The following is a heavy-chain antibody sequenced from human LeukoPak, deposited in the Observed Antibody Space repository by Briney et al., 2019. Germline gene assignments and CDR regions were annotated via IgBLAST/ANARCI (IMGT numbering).Heavy chain of an antibody. CDR3: ARGIGSGWRELFDY. J-gene: IGHJ4*02. V-gene: IGHV4-39*07. D-gene: IGHD6-19*01. Sequence: PSETLSLTCTVSGGSISSSSYYWGWIRQPPGKGLEWIGSIYYSGSTYYNPSLKSRVTISVDTSKNQFSLKLSSVTAADTAVYYCARGIGSGWRELFDYWGQGTLVTVSS. CDR2: IYYSGST. CDR1: GGSISSSSYY.